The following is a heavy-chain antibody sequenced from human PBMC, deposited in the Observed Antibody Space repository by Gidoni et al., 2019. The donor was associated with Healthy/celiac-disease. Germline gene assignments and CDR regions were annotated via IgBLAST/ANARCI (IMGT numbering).Heavy chain of an antibody. D-gene: IGHD2-2*01. J-gene: IGHJ3*02. Sequence: EVQLVESGGGLVKPGRSLSLSCTASGFTFGDYAMSWFRQAPGKGLEWVGFIRSKAYGGTTEYAASVKGRFTISRDDSKSIAYLQMNSLKTEDTAVYYCAKYCSSTSCYSLSAFDIWGQGTMVTVSS. CDR1: GFTFGDYA. CDR2: IRSKAYGGTT. CDR3: AKYCSSTSCYSLSAFDI. V-gene: IGHV3-49*05.